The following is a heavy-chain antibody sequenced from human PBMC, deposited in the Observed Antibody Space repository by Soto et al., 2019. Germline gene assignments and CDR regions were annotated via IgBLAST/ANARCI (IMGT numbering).Heavy chain of an antibody. J-gene: IGHJ5*02. CDR2: ISSSSSTI. V-gene: IGHV3-48*02. CDR1: GFTFSSYS. Sequence: EVQLVESGGGLVQPGGSLRLSCAASGFTFSSYSMNWVRQAPGKGLEWVSDISSSSSTIYYADSVKGRFTISRDNAKNSLYLQMNSLRDEDTAVYYCARGADYDSSGIRLNWFDPWGQGTLVTVSS. D-gene: IGHD3-22*01. CDR3: ARGADYDSSGIRLNWFDP.